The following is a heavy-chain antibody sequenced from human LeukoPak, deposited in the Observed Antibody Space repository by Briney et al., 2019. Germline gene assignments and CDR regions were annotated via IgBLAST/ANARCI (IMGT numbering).Heavy chain of an antibody. V-gene: IGHV3-48*03. CDR3: ARGADGVSSNSRGWFDP. CDR1: GFTFSSYE. CDR2: ISSSGSTI. D-gene: IGHD2-15*01. J-gene: IGHJ5*02. Sequence: GGSLRLSCAASGFTFSSYEMNWVRQAPGKGLEWVSYISSSGSTIYYADSVEGRFTISRDNAKNSLYLQMNSLRAEDTAVYSCARGADGVSSNSRGWFDPWGQGTLVTVSS.